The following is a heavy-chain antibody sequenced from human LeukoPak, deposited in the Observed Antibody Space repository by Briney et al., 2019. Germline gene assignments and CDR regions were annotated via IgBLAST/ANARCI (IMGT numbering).Heavy chain of an antibody. J-gene: IGHJ5*02. V-gene: IGHV3-23*01. CDR1: GFTFSSYA. Sequence: GGSLRLSCAASGFTFSSYAMSWVRQAPGKGLEWVSTISGSGGATYYADSVKGRFTISRDNSKNTLYLQMNSLRAEDTAVYYCAKDAVPAAMLPNWFDPWGQGTLVTVSS. CDR3: AKDAVPAAMLPNWFDP. D-gene: IGHD2-2*01. CDR2: ISGSGGAT.